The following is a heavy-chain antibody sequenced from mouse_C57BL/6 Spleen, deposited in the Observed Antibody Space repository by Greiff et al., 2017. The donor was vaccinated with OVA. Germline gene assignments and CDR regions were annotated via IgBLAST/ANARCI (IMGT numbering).Heavy chain of an antibody. J-gene: IGHJ4*01. CDR2: IYPGDGDT. V-gene: IGHV1-82*01. Sequence: QVQLKESGPELVKPGASVKISCKASGYAFSSSWMNWVKQRPGKGLEWIGRIYPGDGDTNYNGKFKGKATLTADKSSSTAYMQLSSLTSEDSAVYFCARKPYYYGSSLYAMDYWGQGTSVTVSS. D-gene: IGHD1-1*01. CDR3: ARKPYYYGSSLYAMDY. CDR1: GYAFSSSW.